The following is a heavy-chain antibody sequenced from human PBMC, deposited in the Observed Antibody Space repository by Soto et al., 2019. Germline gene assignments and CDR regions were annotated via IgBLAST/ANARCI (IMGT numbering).Heavy chain of an antibody. Sequence: EVQLVESGGGLVQPGGSLRLSCAASGFTVSSNYMSWVRQAPGKGLEWVSVIYSGGSTYYADFVKGRFTISRDNSTNTLYLQMNSLRAEDTAVYYCARDPAGYNRFDYWGQGTLVTVSS. J-gene: IGHJ4*02. CDR1: GFTVSSNY. D-gene: IGHD5-12*01. CDR3: ARDPAGYNRFDY. CDR2: IYSGGST. V-gene: IGHV3-66*01.